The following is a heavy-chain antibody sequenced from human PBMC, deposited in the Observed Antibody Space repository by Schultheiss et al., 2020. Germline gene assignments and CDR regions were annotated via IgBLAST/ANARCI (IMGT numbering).Heavy chain of an antibody. V-gene: IGHV3-30-3*01. D-gene: IGHD6-19*01. J-gene: IGHJ4*02. Sequence: GGSLRLSCAASGFTFSSYAMHWVRQAPGKGLEWVAVISYDGSNKYYADSVKGRFTISRDNAKNSLYLQMNSLRAEDTAVYYCARIPGIAVAGRDYWGQGTLVTVSS. CDR1: GFTFSSYA. CDR3: ARIPGIAVAGRDY. CDR2: ISYDGSNK.